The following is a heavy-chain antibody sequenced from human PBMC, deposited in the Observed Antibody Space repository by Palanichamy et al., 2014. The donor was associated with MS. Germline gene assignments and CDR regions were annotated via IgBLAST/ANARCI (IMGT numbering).Heavy chain of an antibody. V-gene: IGHV4-61*02. CDR3: ARGRPTVTNYYYYYGLDV. CDR1: GGSISSGHYY. CDR2: VQTSGTS. Sequence: QVQLQESGPGLVKPSQTLSLTCTVSGGSISSGHYYWSWIRQPAGQPAGKGLEWIGRVQTSGTSDYNPSLRSRVTISVDTSKSQFFLKVSSVTAADTGMYFCARGRPTVTNYYYYYGLDVWGQGTTVTVS. D-gene: IGHD4-11*01. J-gene: IGHJ6*02.